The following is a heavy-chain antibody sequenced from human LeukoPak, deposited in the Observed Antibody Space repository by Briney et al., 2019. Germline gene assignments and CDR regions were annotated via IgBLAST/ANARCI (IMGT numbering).Heavy chain of an antibody. V-gene: IGHV3-33*01. CDR2: IWYDGSNK. CDR3: ARTMVYEVCDY. Sequence: PGGSLRLSCAASGFTFSSYGMHWVRQAPGKGLEWVAVIWYDGSNKYYADSVKGRFTISRDNSKNTLYQQMNSLRAEDTAVYYCARTMVYEVCDYWGQGTLVTVSS. D-gene: IGHD2-8*01. J-gene: IGHJ4*02. CDR1: GFTFSSYG.